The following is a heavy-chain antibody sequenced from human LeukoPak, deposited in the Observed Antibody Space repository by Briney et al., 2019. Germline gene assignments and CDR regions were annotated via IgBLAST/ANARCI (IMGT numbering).Heavy chain of an antibody. CDR2: SYSDTNT. V-gene: IGHV3-53*01. Sequence: QPGGSLRLSCTASGFTVSNNYMSWVRQAPGKGLEWVSISYSDTNTNYADSVKGRFTISRDTSQNTLSLQMYSLRAEDTAVYYCVRKNRDFNAAFDIWGQGTVVTVSA. J-gene: IGHJ3*02. CDR3: VRKNRDFNAAFDI. CDR1: GFTVSNNY. D-gene: IGHD1-14*01.